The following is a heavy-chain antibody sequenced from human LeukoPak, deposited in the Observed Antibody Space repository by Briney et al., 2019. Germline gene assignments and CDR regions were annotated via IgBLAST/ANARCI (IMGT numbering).Heavy chain of an antibody. CDR2: INTDGSST. Sequence: GGSLRLSCAVSGFSFSSYWMHWVRQAPGKRLVWVSRINTDGSSTNYADSVKGRFTISRDNAKNTLYLQMNSLRAEDTAVYYCARSSTPFDCWGQGTLVSVSS. V-gene: IGHV3-74*01. CDR3: ARSSTPFDC. D-gene: IGHD2-2*01. CDR1: GFSFSSYW. J-gene: IGHJ4*02.